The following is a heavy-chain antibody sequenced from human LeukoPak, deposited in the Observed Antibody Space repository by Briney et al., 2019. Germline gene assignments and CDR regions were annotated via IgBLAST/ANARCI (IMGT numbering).Heavy chain of an antibody. J-gene: IGHJ5*02. D-gene: IGHD2-15*01. Sequence: SETLSLTCTVSGGSISGYYWNWIRQPPGKGLEWVGYISYTGTADYNPSLKSRVTISVDTSKNQFSLKLTSLTAADTAVYYCARGVVSARNWFDPWGQGTLVTVSS. CDR3: ARGVVSARNWFDP. V-gene: IGHV4-59*01. CDR1: GGSISGYY. CDR2: ISYTGTA.